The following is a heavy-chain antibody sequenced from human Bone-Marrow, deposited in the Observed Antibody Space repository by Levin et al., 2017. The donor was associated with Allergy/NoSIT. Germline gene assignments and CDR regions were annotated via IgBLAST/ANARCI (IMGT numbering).Heavy chain of an antibody. J-gene: IGHJ4*02. D-gene: IGHD3-10*01. CDR3: ATPGTQY. CDR2: ISNSSDTI. CDR1: GFTFSSYE. V-gene: IGHV3-48*03. Sequence: GGSLRLSCAASGFTFSSYEMNWVRQAPGKGLEWISYISNSSDTISYADSVKGRFTISRDNAKKSLYLQMSSLRAEDTAVYYCATPGTQYWGQGTLVAVSS.